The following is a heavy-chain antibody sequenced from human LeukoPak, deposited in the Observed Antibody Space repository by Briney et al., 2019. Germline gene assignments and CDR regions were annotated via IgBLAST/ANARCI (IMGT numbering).Heavy chain of an antibody. Sequence: PGGSLRLSCAASGFTFSSYSMNWVRQAPGKGLEWVSSISSSSSYIYYADSVKGRFTISRDNAKNSLYLQMNSLRAEHTAVYYCASSKSRLFDYWGQGTLVTVSS. CDR3: ASSKSRLFDY. CDR2: ISSSSSYI. J-gene: IGHJ4*02. V-gene: IGHV3-21*01. CDR1: GFTFSSYS. D-gene: IGHD2-2*01.